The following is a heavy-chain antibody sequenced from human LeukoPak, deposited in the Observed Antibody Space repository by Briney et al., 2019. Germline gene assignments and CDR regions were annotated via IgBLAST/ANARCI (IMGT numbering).Heavy chain of an antibody. J-gene: IGHJ4*02. D-gene: IGHD3-22*01. CDR3: TKAYYDSSGYSYYFDY. V-gene: IGHV3-21*01. CDR1: GFPFSAYS. Sequence: GGSLRLSCAASGFPFSAYSMNWVRQAPGKGLEWVSSISGSSGYLYYADSVKGRFTISRDNAKNSPYLHMNSLRAEDTAVYYCTKAYYDSSGYSYYFDYWGQGTLVTVSS. CDR2: ISGSSGYL.